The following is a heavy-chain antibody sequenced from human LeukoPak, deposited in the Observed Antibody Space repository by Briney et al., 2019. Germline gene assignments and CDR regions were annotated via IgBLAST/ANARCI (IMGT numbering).Heavy chain of an antibody. CDR3: ATVKGESIFADFGF. CDR1: GGSLTSHF. V-gene: IGHV4-59*11. J-gene: IGHJ4*02. Sequence: PPETLSLTCILSGGSLTSHFWSWVRPPPGEGLEWVAYLFDSVNTKDNTSLQRRLTLPSATSKHQSSWSRSSVTAADTAVFYCATVKGESIFADFGFCGEGIKLTVAS. D-gene: IGHD3-16*01. CDR2: LFDSVNT.